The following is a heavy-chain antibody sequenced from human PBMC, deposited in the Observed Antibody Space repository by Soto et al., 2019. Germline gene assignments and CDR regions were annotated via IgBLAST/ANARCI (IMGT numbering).Heavy chain of an antibody. Sequence: EVQLVDSGGDLVQPGGSLRLSCAASGFTFSSYEMNWVRQAPGKGLEWISYIPSRGGTLYYADSVKGRFTISRDNAKNSLYLQMNSLRDEDTGVYYCARDGPQFLYYWGRGTLVTVSS. V-gene: IGHV3-48*03. D-gene: IGHD2-8*01. CDR2: IPSRGGTL. J-gene: IGHJ4*02. CDR1: GFTFSSYE. CDR3: ARDGPQFLYY.